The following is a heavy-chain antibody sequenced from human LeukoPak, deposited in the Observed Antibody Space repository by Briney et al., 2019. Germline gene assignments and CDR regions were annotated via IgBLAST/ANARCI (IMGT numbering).Heavy chain of an antibody. Sequence: GSLLLSCAASGFTVISNYMSWVRPAPGKGLEWVSLIYSGGSTYYADSVKGRFTISRDNSKNTLYLQMNSLRAEDTAVYYCARNSGSYWGLDYWGQGTLVTVSS. CDR2: IYSGGST. CDR3: ARNSGSYWGLDY. D-gene: IGHD1-26*01. CDR1: GFTVISNY. J-gene: IGHJ4*02. V-gene: IGHV3-66*01.